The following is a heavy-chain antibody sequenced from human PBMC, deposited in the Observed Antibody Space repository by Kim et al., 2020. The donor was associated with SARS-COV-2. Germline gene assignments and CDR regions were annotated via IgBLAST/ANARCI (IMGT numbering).Heavy chain of an antibody. CDR2: IYSGGST. D-gene: IGHD3-10*01. Sequence: GGSLRLSCAASGFTVSSNYMSWVRQAPGKGLEWVSVIYSGGSTYYADSVKGRFTISRDNSKNTLYLQMNSLGAEDTAVYYCARIGRDYYGSGRTYWGQGTLVTVSS. CDR3: ARIGRDYYGSGRTY. V-gene: IGHV3-66*01. CDR1: GFTVSSNY. J-gene: IGHJ4*02.